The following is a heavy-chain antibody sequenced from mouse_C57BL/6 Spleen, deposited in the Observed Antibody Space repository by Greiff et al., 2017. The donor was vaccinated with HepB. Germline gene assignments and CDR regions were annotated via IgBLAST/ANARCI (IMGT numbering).Heavy chain of an antibody. J-gene: IGHJ4*01. D-gene: IGHD3-2*02. CDR1: GYTFTDYN. Sequence: EVQLQQSGPELVKPGASVKMSCKASGYTFTDYNMHWVKQSHGKSLEWIGYINPNNGGTSYNQKFKGKATLTVNKSSSTAYMELRSLTSEDSAVYYCGRWGTRAQKYYAMDYWGQGTSVTVAS. CDR2: INPNNGGT. CDR3: GRWGTRAQKYYAMDY. V-gene: IGHV1-22*01.